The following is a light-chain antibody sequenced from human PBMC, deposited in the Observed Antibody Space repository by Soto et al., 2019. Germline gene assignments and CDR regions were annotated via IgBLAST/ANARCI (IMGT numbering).Light chain of an antibody. CDR2: DAS. J-gene: IGKJ3*01. CDR3: QQYGTSPLT. Sequence: DIQMTQSPSSLSPSVGDRVTITCRASRSISDWLAWYQQKPGKAPELLIFDASNLKSGVSSRFSGSGSGTEFTLTISRLEPEDFAVYYCQQYGTSPLTFGPGTRWIS. CDR1: RSISDW. V-gene: IGKV1-5*01.